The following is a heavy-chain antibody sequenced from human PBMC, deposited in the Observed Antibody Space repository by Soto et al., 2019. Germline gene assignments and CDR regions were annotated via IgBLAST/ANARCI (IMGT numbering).Heavy chain of an antibody. J-gene: IGHJ4*02. CDR3: AKRGDPYDY. D-gene: IGHD2-21*02. CDR2: IYYSGST. Sequence: SETLSLTCTVSGGSISSSSYYWGWIRQPPGKGLEWIGSIYYSGSTYYNPSLKSRVTISVDTSKNQFSLKLSSVTAADTAVYYCAKRGDPYDYWGQGTLVTVSS. V-gene: IGHV4-39*01. CDR1: GGSISSSSYY.